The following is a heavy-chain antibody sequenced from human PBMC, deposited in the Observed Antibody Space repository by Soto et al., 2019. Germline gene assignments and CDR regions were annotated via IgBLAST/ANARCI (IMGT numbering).Heavy chain of an antibody. CDR2: IYYSGST. CDR3: ARHSAGYCSGGSCYLYWFDP. CDR1: GGSISSSSYY. D-gene: IGHD2-15*01. Sequence: ASETLSLTCTVSGGSISSSSYYWGWIRQPPGKGLEWIGSIYYSGSTYYNPSLTSRVTISVDTSKNQFSLKLSSVTAADTAVYYCARHSAGYCSGGSCYLYWFDPWGQGTLVTVSS. V-gene: IGHV4-39*01. J-gene: IGHJ5*02.